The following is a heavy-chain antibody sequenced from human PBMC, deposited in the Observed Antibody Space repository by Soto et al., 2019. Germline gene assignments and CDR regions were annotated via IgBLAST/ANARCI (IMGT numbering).Heavy chain of an antibody. D-gene: IGHD6-13*01. CDR1: GGSISSYY. J-gene: IGHJ4*02. CDR2: IYYTGHS. V-gene: IGHV4-59*01. CDR3: ASHSSHWPFFDF. Sequence: SETLSLTCTVSGGSISSYYWSWIRQPPGKGLAWIGYIYYTGHSNSNPSLNSRFTMSVDTSKNQFSLKLSSVTAADTAVYYCASHSSHWPFFDFWGQGTLVTVSS.